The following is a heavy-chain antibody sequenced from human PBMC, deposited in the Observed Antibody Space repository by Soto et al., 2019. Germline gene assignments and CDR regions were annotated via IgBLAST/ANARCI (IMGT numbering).Heavy chain of an antibody. J-gene: IGHJ4*02. Sequence: QVQLVESGGGVVQPGRSLRLSCAASGFTFSSYGMHWVRQDPGKGLEWVAVISYDGSNKYYADSVKGRFTISRDKSKNALYLQMNSLRAEDTAVYYCAATWDGYSYGDGVYYFDYWGQGTLVTVS. CDR3: AATWDGYSYGDGVYYFDY. CDR2: ISYDGSNK. CDR1: GFTFSSYG. D-gene: IGHD5-18*01. V-gene: IGHV3-30*03.